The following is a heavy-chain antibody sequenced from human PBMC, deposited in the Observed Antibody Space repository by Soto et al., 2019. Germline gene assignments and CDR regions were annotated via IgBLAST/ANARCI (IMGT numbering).Heavy chain of an antibody. V-gene: IGHV3-7*01. Sequence: GGSLRLSCAASGFTFSSYWMSWVRQAPGRGLEWVANIKQDGSEKYYGDSVKGRFTISRDTAKNSLYLQMNSLRAEDTAVYYCARADGDYVDYWGQGTLVTVSS. CDR3: ARADGDYVDY. CDR1: GFTFSSYW. J-gene: IGHJ4*02. D-gene: IGHD4-17*01. CDR2: IKQDGSEK.